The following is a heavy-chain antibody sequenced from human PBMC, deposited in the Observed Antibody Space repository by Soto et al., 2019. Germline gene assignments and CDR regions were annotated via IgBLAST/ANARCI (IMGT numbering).Heavy chain of an antibody. CDR3: AKGLDTGWYFFDH. CDR1: GFTFSTHD. Sequence: QLLESGGGLVQPGGSLRVSCAASGFTFSTHDMSWVRQAPGKGLAWVSTMSTSGGTYYADSVKGRFTISRDNSKKTLYLQMNSLRAEDTAVYYCAKGLDTGWYFFDHWGQGTLVTVS. CDR2: MSTSGGT. V-gene: IGHV3-23*01. D-gene: IGHD6-19*01. J-gene: IGHJ4*02.